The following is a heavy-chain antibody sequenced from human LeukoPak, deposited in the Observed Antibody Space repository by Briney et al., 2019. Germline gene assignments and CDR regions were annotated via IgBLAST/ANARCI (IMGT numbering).Heavy chain of an antibody. D-gene: IGHD3-9*01. V-gene: IGHV3-30*04. CDR2: LSSDGRDK. Sequence: GGSLRLSCAASGFTFSSYAMHWVRQAPGKGLEWVAVLSSDGRDKYYGDSVKGRFTISRDNSKNTLYLQMNSLRAEDTAVYYCARDFDQGGAAFYFNYWGQGTLVTV. J-gene: IGHJ4*02. CDR3: ARDFDQGGAAFYFNY. CDR1: GFTFSSYA.